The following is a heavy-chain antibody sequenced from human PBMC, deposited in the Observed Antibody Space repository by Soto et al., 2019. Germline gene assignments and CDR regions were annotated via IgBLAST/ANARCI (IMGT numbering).Heavy chain of an antibody. V-gene: IGHV3-74*01. J-gene: IGHJ4*02. CDR3: ARTSLVVPAATREDY. CDR1: GFTFSSYW. D-gene: IGHD2-15*01. Sequence: EVQLVESGGGLVQPGGSLRLSCAASGFTFSSYWMHWVHQAPGKGLVWVSRINSDGSSTSYADSVKGRFTISRDNAKNTVYLQMNNLRAEDTAVYYCARTSLVVPAATREDYWGQGTLVTVSS. CDR2: INSDGSST.